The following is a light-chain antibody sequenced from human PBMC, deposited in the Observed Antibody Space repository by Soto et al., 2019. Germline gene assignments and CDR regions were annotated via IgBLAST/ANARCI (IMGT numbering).Light chain of an antibody. V-gene: IGLV2-11*01. CDR2: DVT. CDR3: CSYAGSSTV. J-gene: IGLJ2*01. CDR1: SSDVGHYNF. Sequence: QSALTQPHSVSGSPGQSVTISCSGTSSDVGHYNFVSWYQHHPGKAPKLLIYDVTTRPSGVPDRFSGSKSGNTASLTISGLQAEDEADFYCCSYAGSSTVFGGGTKLTVL.